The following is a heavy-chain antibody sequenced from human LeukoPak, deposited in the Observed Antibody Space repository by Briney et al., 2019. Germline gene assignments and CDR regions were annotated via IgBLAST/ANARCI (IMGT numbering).Heavy chain of an antibody. V-gene: IGHV3-30*18. CDR1: GFTFSSYG. CDR3: AKDPFSCRSSGCRGIDY. J-gene: IGHJ4*02. CDR2: ISYDGSNT. Sequence: GGSLRLSCAASGFTFSSYGMHWVRQAPGKGLEWVAVISYDGSNTYYADSVKGRFTISRDNSKNTLYLQMNSLRAEDTALYYCAKDPFSCRSSGCRGIDYWGQGTLVTVSS. D-gene: IGHD6-19*01.